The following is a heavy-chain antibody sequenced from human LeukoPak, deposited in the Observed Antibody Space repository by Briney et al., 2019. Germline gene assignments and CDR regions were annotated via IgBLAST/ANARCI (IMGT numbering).Heavy chain of an antibody. Sequence: SGPALVKPTQTLALTCTFSGFSLGTSGMCVSWIRQPPGQALEWLARIDWDDDKYYSTSLKTRLTISKDTSKNQVVLTMTNMDPVDTATYYCARIPGIAAAGTSHFDYWGQGILVTVSS. D-gene: IGHD6-13*01. CDR2: IDWDDDK. CDR1: GFSLGTSGMC. V-gene: IGHV2-70*11. CDR3: ARIPGIAAAGTSHFDY. J-gene: IGHJ4*02.